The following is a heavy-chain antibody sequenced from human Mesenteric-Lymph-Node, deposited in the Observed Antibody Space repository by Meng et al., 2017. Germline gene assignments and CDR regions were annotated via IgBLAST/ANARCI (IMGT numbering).Heavy chain of an antibody. D-gene: IGHD4-17*01. CDR2: IWYDGSNK. Sequence: GESLKISCAASGFTFSSYGMHWVRQAPGKGLEWVAVIWYDGSNKYYADSVKGRFTISRDNSKNTLYLQMNSLRAEDTAVYYCARASGDYGDYGVNDAFDIWGQGTMVTVSS. J-gene: IGHJ3*02. V-gene: IGHV3-33*01. CDR1: GFTFSSYG. CDR3: ARASGDYGDYGVNDAFDI.